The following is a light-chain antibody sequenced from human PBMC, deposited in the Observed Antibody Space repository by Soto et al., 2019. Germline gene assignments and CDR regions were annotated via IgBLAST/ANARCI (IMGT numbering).Light chain of an antibody. CDR3: CSFAGSSISYV. J-gene: IGLJ1*01. V-gene: IGLV2-23*02. CDR2: DVI. Sequence: QSALTQPASVSGSPGQSITISCTGTSSDVGNYNFVSWYQQHPGKAPKLMIFDVIKRPSGVSNRFSGSKSGNTASLTISGLQAEDEADYYCCSFAGSSISYVFGTGTKLTVL. CDR1: SSDVGNYNF.